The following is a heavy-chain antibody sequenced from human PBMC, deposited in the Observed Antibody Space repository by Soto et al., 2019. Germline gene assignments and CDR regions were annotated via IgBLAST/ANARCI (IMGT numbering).Heavy chain of an antibody. CDR1: GGTFSSYA. D-gene: IGHD3-10*01. CDR3: ASTAGTYYHGSGSCYTPTYYFDY. V-gene: IGHV1-69*13. CDR2: IIPIFGTA. Sequence: GASVKVSCKASGGTFSSYAISWVRQAPGQGLEWMGGIIPIFGTANYAQKFQGRVTITEDESTSTAYMELSSLRSEDTAVYYCASTAGTYYHGSGSCYTPTYYFDYWGQGTLVTVSS. J-gene: IGHJ4*02.